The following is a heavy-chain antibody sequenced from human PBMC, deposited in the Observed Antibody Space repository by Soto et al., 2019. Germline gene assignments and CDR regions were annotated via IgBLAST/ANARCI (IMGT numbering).Heavy chain of an antibody. V-gene: IGHV3-49*03. J-gene: IGHJ4*02. D-gene: IGHD5-12*01. Sequence: PGGSLRLSCTASGFTFGYYAMSWFRQAPGKGLEWVGFIRSKAYGGTTEYAASVKGRFTISRDDSKSIAYLQMNSLKTEDTAVYYCTRPRGYSGYDPHVFDYWGQGTLVTVSS. CDR3: TRPRGYSGYDPHVFDY. CDR2: IRSKAYGGTT. CDR1: GFTFGYYA.